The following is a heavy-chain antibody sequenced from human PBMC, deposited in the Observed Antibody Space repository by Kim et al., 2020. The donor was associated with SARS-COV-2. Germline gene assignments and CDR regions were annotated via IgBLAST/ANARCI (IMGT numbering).Heavy chain of an antibody. V-gene: IGHV1-18*01. Sequence: ASVKVSCKASGYTFTSYGISWVRQAPGQGLEWMGWISAYNGNTNYAQKLQGRVTMTTDTSTSTAYMELRSLRSDDTAVYYCARRVVGRYCSGGSCYGENYYYGMDVWGQGTTVTVSS. J-gene: IGHJ6*02. CDR3: ARRVVGRYCSGGSCYGENYYYGMDV. D-gene: IGHD2-15*01. CDR2: ISAYNGNT. CDR1: GYTFTSYG.